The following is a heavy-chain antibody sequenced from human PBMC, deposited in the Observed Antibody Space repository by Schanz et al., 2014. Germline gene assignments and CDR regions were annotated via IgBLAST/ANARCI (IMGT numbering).Heavy chain of an antibody. CDR2: IIPILDIT. J-gene: IGHJ4*02. Sequence: QVQLVQSGAEVKKPGSSVKVSCKASGGTFSSFAIFWVRQAPGQGLEWMGTIIPILDITNYAQKFQGRVTLTTDTSTSTAYMELRSLRSDDTAVYYCARDPNSVNEIDYWGQGTLVTVSS. D-gene: IGHD5-12*01. CDR1: GGTFSSFA. V-gene: IGHV1-69*04. CDR3: ARDPNSVNEIDY.